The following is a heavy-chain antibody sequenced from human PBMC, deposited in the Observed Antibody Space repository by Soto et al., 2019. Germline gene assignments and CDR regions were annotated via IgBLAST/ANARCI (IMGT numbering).Heavy chain of an antibody. D-gene: IGHD4-17*01. J-gene: IGHJ6*02. CDR1: GFTFSNYG. CDR2: IGYDGSGQ. Sequence: QVQLVESGGGLVQPGRSLRLSCVVSGFTFSNYGMHWVRQAPGKGLEGVAGIGYDGSGQRYAGSVQGRFTISRDNSKNTLYLQINSLRVEDTAVYYCAKDEVSRKYYGHSLDVWGQGTTVTVSS. V-gene: IGHV3-33*03. CDR3: AKDEVSRKYYGHSLDV.